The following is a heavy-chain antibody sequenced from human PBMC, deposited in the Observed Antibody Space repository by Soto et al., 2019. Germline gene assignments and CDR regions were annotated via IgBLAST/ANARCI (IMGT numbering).Heavy chain of an antibody. J-gene: IGHJ5*02. CDR1: GYTFTRYD. V-gene: IGHV1-69*04. D-gene: IGHD3-3*01. CDR2: IIPILGIA. Sequence: GASVKVSWKGSGYTFTRYDIKWGRQATGQGGEWMGRIIPILGIANYAQKFQGRVTITADKSTSTAYMELSSLRSEDTAVYYCARDRVADFWSGYRYNWFDPWGQGTLVTVSS. CDR3: ARDRVADFWSGYRYNWFDP.